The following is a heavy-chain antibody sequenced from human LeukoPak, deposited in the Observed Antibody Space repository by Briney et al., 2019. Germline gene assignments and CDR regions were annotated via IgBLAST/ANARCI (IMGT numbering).Heavy chain of an antibody. V-gene: IGHV1-69*05. D-gene: IGHD6-13*01. Sequence: SVKVSCKASGGTFSSYAISWVRQAPGQGLEWMGRIIPIFGTANYAQKFQGRVTITTDESTSTAYMELSSLRSEDTAVYYCARGKIAAASDAFDIWGQGTMVTVSS. J-gene: IGHJ3*02. CDR3: ARGKIAAASDAFDI. CDR1: GGTFSSYA. CDR2: IIPIFGTA.